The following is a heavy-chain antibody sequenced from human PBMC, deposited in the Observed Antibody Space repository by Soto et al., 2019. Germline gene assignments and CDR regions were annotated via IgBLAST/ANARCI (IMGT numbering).Heavy chain of an antibody. CDR3: ARSRGSTRSFDY. CDR1: GGSISTYW. D-gene: IGHD2-15*01. J-gene: IGHJ4*02. Sequence: PSETLSLTCTVSGGSISTYWWSWIRQPPRKGLEWIGYIYYSGSTNYNPSLKSRVTISVDTSKNRFSLKLTSVTAADTAVYYCARSRGSTRSFDYWGQGTLVTAPQ. V-gene: IGHV4-59*01. CDR2: IYYSGST.